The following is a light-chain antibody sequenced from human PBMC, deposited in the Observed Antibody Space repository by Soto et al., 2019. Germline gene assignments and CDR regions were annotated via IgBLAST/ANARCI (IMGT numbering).Light chain of an antibody. J-gene: IGKJ2*01. CDR3: HQYGRSPYT. CDR2: GAS. Sequence: EIVLTQSPGTLSLSPGESATLSCRASQSVSNNYLAWFQQKPGQAPRILIYGASNRATGIPDRFSGSGSGTDFTLTISRLEPEDFVVYYCHQYGRSPYTFGQGTKLEIK. V-gene: IGKV3-20*01. CDR1: QSVSNNY.